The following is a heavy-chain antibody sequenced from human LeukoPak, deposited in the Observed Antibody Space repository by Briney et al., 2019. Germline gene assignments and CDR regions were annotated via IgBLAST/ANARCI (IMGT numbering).Heavy chain of an antibody. CDR1: GFTFSSYW. J-gene: IGHJ4*02. Sequence: GGSLRLSCAASGFTFSSYWMSWVRQAPGKGLEWVANIKQDGSEKYYVDSVKGRFTISRDNAKNSLYLQMNSLRAEDTAVYYCARDKWGLRFRRTEAIDYWGQGTLVTVSS. D-gene: IGHD5-12*01. CDR3: ARDKWGLRFRRTEAIDY. CDR2: IKQDGSEK. V-gene: IGHV3-7*03.